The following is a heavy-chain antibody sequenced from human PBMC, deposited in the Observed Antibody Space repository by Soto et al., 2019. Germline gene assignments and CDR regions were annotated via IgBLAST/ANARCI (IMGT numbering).Heavy chain of an antibody. CDR1: GGSISSSSYY. CDR3: ARLSLGYCSGGSCELIDY. D-gene: IGHD2-15*01. Sequence: QLQLQESGPGLVKPSETLSLTCTVSGGSISSSSYYWGWIRQPPGKGLEWIGSIYYSGSTYYNPSLKSRVTISVDTSKNQCSLKLSSVTAADTAVYYCARLSLGYCSGGSCELIDYWGQGTLVTVSS. V-gene: IGHV4-39*01. CDR2: IYYSGST. J-gene: IGHJ4*02.